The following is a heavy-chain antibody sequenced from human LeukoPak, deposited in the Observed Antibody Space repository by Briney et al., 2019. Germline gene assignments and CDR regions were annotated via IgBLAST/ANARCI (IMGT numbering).Heavy chain of an antibody. Sequence: ASVKFSCKASGYNFSTYPLIWVRQARGQGLEWMGRISPYNDNTDLAQNLQGRVTMTTDTSTSTAYMELRGLTSDDTAVFFCARVATIWGSHRYFDYWGQGTLVTVSS. D-gene: IGHD3-16*02. CDR2: ISPYNDNT. CDR3: ARVATIWGSHRYFDY. J-gene: IGHJ4*02. V-gene: IGHV1-18*01. CDR1: GYNFSTYP.